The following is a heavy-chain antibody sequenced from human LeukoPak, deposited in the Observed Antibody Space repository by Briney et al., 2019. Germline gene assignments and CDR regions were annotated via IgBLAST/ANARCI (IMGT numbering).Heavy chain of an antibody. CDR1: GYTFTGYY. D-gene: IGHD3-9*01. Sequence: GASVKVSCKASGYTFTGYYTHWVRQAPGQGLEWMGWINPNSGGTNYAQKFQGWVTMTRDTSISTAYMELSRLRSDDTAVYYCARGRSDILTGYPGDFDYWGQGTLVTVSS. V-gene: IGHV1-2*04. CDR2: INPNSGGT. CDR3: ARGRSDILTGYPGDFDY. J-gene: IGHJ4*02.